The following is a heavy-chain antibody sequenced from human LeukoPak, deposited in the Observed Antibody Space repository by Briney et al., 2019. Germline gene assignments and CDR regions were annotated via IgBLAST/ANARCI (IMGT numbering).Heavy chain of an antibody. J-gene: IGHJ6*02. CDR3: ARDFDYRLGMDV. D-gene: IGHD3-9*01. CDR1: GFTVSSNY. Sequence: SGGSLRLSCAASGFTVSSNYMSWVRQAPGKGLEWVSVIYSGGSTYYADSVKGRFTISRDNSKNTLYLQMNSLRAEDTAVYYCARDFDYRLGMDVWGQGTTVTVSS. CDR2: IYSGGST. V-gene: IGHV3-66*01.